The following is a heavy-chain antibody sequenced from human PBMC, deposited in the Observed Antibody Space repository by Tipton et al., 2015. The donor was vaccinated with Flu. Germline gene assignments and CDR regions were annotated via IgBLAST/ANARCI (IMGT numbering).Heavy chain of an antibody. J-gene: IGHJ4*02. CDR1: GFTFDDYA. Sequence: SLRLSCAASGFTFDDYAMHWVRQAPGKGLEWVSGISWNSGSIGYADSVKGRFTISRDNAKNSLYLQMNSLRAEDTALYYCATAARLDYWGQGTLVTVSS. CDR3: ATAARLDY. V-gene: IGHV3-9*01. D-gene: IGHD6-6*01. CDR2: ISWNSGSI.